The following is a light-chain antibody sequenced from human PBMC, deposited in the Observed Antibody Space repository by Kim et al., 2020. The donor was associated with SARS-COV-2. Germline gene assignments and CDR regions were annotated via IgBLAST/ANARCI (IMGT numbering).Light chain of an antibody. CDR1: QSVSSSY. V-gene: IGKV3-20*01. CDR2: GAS. Sequence: EIVLTQSPGTLSLSPGESATLSCRATQSVSSSYLAWYQQRPGQAPRLLIYGASNRATGIPDKFSGSGSGTDFTLTISRLEPEDVAVYYCQQYDSSPRTFGQVTKVDIK. J-gene: IGKJ1*01. CDR3: QQYDSSPRT.